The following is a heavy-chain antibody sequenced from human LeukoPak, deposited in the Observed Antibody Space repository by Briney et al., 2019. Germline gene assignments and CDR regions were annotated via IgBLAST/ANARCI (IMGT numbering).Heavy chain of an antibody. Sequence: GASVKVSCKASGGTFSSYAISWVRQAPGQGLEWMGGIIPIFGTANYAQKFQGRVTITTDESTSTAYMELSSLRSEDTAVYYCARGHGGLLAFDIWGQGTMVTVSS. CDR3: ARGHGGLLAFDI. CDR2: IIPIFGTA. D-gene: IGHD2-21*01. CDR1: GGTFSSYA. J-gene: IGHJ3*02. V-gene: IGHV1-69*05.